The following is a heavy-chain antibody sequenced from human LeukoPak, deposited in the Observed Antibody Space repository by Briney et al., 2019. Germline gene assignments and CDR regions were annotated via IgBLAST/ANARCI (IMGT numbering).Heavy chain of an antibody. CDR2: IYYSGST. Sequence: SETLSLTCTVSGGSISSYYWSWIRQPPGKGLEWIGYIYYSGSTNYNPSLKSRVTISVDTSKNQFSLKLSSVTAADTAVYYCARHINDYVWGSYRHPVYFDYWGRGTLVTVSS. V-gene: IGHV4-59*08. CDR3: ARHINDYVWGSYRHPVYFDY. D-gene: IGHD3-16*02. CDR1: GGSISSYY. J-gene: IGHJ4*02.